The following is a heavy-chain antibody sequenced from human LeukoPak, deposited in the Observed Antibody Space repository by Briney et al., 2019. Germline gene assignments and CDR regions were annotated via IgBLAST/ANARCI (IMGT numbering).Heavy chain of an antibody. CDR1: GFTFSSYG. J-gene: IGHJ4*02. CDR3: ARGLLNSYYYDSSGYY. Sequence: GGSLRLSCAASGFTFSSYGMHWVRQAPGKGLEWVAVIWYDGSNKYYADSVKGRFTISRDNSKNTLYLQMNSLRAEDTAVYYCARGLLNSYYYDSSGYYWGQGTLVTVPS. CDR2: IWYDGSNK. D-gene: IGHD3-22*01. V-gene: IGHV3-33*01.